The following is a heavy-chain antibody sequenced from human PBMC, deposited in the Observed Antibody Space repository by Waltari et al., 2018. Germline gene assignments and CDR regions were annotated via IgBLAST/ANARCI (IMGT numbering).Heavy chain of an antibody. CDR3: ARGGHVDWLPPDY. V-gene: IGHV3-74*01. D-gene: IGHD3-9*01. Sequence: EVQLVESGGNLVQPGGSLRLSCAASGFRFSSFWMHGVGQAPGKGPGWVSRIHTDGSGTRYADSVEGRFTISRDNTKNTLYLQMNSLRVEDTAVYYCARGGHVDWLPPDYWGQGTLVTVSS. CDR1: GFRFSSFW. CDR2: IHTDGSGT. J-gene: IGHJ4*02.